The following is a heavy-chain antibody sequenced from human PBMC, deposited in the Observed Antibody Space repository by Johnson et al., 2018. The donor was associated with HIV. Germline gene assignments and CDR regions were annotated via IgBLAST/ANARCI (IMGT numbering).Heavy chain of an antibody. CDR3: ARLTTSADGGAFDI. D-gene: IGHD1-14*01. J-gene: IGHJ3*02. CDR1: GFTVSSNY. V-gene: IGHV3-66*04. CDR2: IYSGGST. Sequence: VQLVESGGRLVQPGGSLRLSCAASGFTVSSNYMSWVRQAPGKGLEWVSVIYSGGSTYYADSVKGRFTISRDNSKNTLHLQMNSLRAEDTAVYYCARLTTSADGGAFDIWGQGTMVTVSS.